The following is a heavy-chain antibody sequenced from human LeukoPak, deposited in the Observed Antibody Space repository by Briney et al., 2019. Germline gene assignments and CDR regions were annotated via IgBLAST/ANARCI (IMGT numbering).Heavy chain of an antibody. CDR1: GFTFSSYW. V-gene: IGHV3-74*01. CDR3: ARASEARTNCIDR. J-gene: IGHJ5*02. CDR2: ISTDGSST. D-gene: IGHD6-6*01. Sequence: GGSLRLSCAASGFTFSSYWTHWVRQAPGKGLVWVSRISTDGSSTSYTDSVKGRFAISRDNAKNTLYLQMNSLRAEDTAVYFCARASEARTNCIDRWGQGTLVTVSS.